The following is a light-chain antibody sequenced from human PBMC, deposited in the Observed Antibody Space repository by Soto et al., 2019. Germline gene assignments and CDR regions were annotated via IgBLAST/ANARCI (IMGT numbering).Light chain of an antibody. J-gene: IGKJ1*01. Sequence: EIVLTQSPGTLSLSPGERATLSCRASQSVSSNYLAWYRRKPGQAPRLLIYGASYRATDIPGRFSGSGSETDFTLAITRLEPEDFAVYYCQQYGSSPPTFGPGTRVEIK. CDR1: QSVSSNY. CDR2: GAS. CDR3: QQYGSSPPT. V-gene: IGKV3-20*01.